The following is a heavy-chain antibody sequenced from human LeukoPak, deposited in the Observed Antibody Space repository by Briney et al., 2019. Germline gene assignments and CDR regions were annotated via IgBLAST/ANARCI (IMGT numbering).Heavy chain of an antibody. J-gene: IGHJ5*02. CDR1: GDSVSSNSAA. CDR2: TYYRSKWYN. V-gene: IGHV6-1*01. CDR3: ARGVGIAAALEAWFDP. Sequence: SQTLSLTCAISGDSVSSNSAAWSWIRQSPSRGLEWLGRTYYRSKWYNDYAVSVKSRITINPDTSKNQFSLQLNSVTPEDTAVYYCARGVGIAAALEAWFDPWGQGTLVTVSS. D-gene: IGHD6-13*01.